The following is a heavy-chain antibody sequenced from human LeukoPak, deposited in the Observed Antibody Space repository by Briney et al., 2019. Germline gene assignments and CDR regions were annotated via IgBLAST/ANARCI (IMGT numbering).Heavy chain of an antibody. CDR3: YKAGYGAAAGRKAFDI. D-gene: IGHD6-13*01. V-gene: IGHV1-8*01. CDR2: MNPNSGNT. J-gene: IGHJ3*02. Sequence: GASVKVSCKASGYTFTSYDINWVRQATGQGLEWMGWMNPNSGNTGYAQKFQGRVTMTRNTSISTAYMELSSLRSEDTAVYYCYKAGYGAAAGRKAFDIWGQGTMVTVSS. CDR1: GYTFTSYD.